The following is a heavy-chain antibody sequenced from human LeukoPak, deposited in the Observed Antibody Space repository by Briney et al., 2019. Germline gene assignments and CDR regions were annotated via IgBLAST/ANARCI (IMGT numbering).Heavy chain of an antibody. Sequence: GGSLRLSCAASGFTFSSSAMSWVRQAPGKGLEWVSAISNNGGYTYYADSVQGRFTISRDNSKSTLCLQMNSLRAEDTAVYYCAKQLGYCSDGSCYFLCWGQGTLVTVSS. CDR2: ISNNGGYT. D-gene: IGHD2-15*01. CDR3: AKQLGYCSDGSCYFLC. J-gene: IGHJ4*02. CDR1: GFTFSSSA. V-gene: IGHV3-23*01.